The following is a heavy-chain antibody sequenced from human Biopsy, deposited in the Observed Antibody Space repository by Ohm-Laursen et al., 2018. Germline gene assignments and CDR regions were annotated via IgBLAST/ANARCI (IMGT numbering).Heavy chain of an antibody. CDR1: GFTFNDHY. V-gene: IGHV3-23*01. Sequence: SLRLSCTASGFTFNDHYMEWVRQAPGKGLEWVSTISGSGGNTYYADSVRGRFTVSRDGSKSTLYLQMSSLSAEDTAFYYCAKGGYCTTSSCYMDLDYWGQGTLVTVSS. CDR3: AKGGYCTTSSCYMDLDY. D-gene: IGHD2-2*02. J-gene: IGHJ4*02. CDR2: ISGSGGNT.